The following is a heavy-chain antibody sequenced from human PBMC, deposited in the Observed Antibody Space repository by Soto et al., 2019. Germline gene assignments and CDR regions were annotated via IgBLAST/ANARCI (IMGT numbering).Heavy chain of an antibody. CDR3: AKMLVVSGYYSTFDY. V-gene: IGHV3-23*01. CDR2: ISGSGGST. J-gene: IGHJ4*02. D-gene: IGHD3-22*01. CDR1: GFTFSSYA. Sequence: VGSLRLSCAASGFTFSSYAMSWVRQAPGKGLEWVSAISGSGGSTYYADSVKGRFTISRDNSKNTLYLQMNSLRAEDTAVYYCAKMLVVSGYYSTFDYWGQGTLVTVSS.